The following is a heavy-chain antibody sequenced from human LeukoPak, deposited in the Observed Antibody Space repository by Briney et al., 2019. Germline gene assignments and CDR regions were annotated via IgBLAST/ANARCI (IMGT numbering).Heavy chain of an antibody. CDR2: IDNDGHGI. J-gene: IGHJ6*03. V-gene: IGHV3-74*01. D-gene: IGHD3-3*01. CDR1: GFTFSGYW. CDR3: AAGGGWDPSFGVVTHIDA. Sequence: PGWSLRLSCVTSGFTFSGYWMHWVRQGPEKGLELVSRIDNDGHGIIYADSVKGRFTTSGDNVKNTLYLQMNSLRVEDTAVYYCAAGGGWDPSFGVVTHIDAWGKGTTVVVS.